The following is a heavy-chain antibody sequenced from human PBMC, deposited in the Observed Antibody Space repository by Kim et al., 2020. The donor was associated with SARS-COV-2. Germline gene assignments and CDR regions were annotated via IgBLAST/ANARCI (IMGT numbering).Heavy chain of an antibody. J-gene: IGHJ4*02. CDR3: AKDMSSGYSGFDY. Sequence: ADSLNGRFTTTSANAKNSLYLQMSSLRAEDTALYYCAKDMSSGYSGFDYWGQGTLVPVSS. V-gene: IGHV3-9*01. D-gene: IGHD3-22*01.